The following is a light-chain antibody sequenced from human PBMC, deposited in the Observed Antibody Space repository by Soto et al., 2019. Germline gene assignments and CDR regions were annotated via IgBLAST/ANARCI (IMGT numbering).Light chain of an antibody. CDR1: QSVSNNY. CDR2: GAS. J-gene: IGKJ1*01. CDR3: QQYGSSGT. V-gene: IGKV3-20*01. Sequence: EIVLTQSPGTLSLYPGTRAPLSCRASQSVSNNYLAWYQQKPGQAPRLLIYGASNRATGIPDRFSGSGSGTDFTLTISRLEPEDFAVYYCQQYGSSGTFGQGTKVDIK.